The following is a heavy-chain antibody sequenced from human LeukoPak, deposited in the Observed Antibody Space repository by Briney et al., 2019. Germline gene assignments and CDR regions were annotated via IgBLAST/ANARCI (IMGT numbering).Heavy chain of an antibody. CDR3: ARALGVVVPAAIFAFDI. Sequence: PGKSLRLSCAASGYTFTSYAMHWVRQAPGQRLEWMGWINAGNGNTKYSQKFQGRVTITRDTSASTAYMELSSLRSEDTAVYYCARALGVVVPAAIFAFDIRGQGTMVTVSS. CDR2: INAGNGNT. V-gene: IGHV1-3*01. D-gene: IGHD2-2*01. CDR1: GYTFTSYA. J-gene: IGHJ3*02.